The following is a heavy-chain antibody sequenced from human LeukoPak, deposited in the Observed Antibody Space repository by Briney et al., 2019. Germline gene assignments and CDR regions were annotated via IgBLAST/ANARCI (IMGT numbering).Heavy chain of an antibody. J-gene: IGHJ6*02. CDR1: GFPLRRYS. CDR3: ARTSFCSSSSCFVGFGLDL. Sequence: GGSLRLSCAASGFPLRRYSMNWVRQTPGKGLEWVSSISSTTTYTYYGDSVRGRFTVSRDSSLYLQMNSLSVDDTGVYYCARTSFCSSSSCFVGFGLDLWGQGTTVIVS. D-gene: IGHD6-19*01. V-gene: IGHV3-21*01. CDR2: ISSTTTYT.